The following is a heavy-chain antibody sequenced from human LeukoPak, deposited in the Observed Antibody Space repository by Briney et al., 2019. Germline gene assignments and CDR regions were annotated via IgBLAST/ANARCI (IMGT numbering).Heavy chain of an antibody. V-gene: IGHV3-23*01. Sequence: GGSLRLSCAASGFTFSSYAMSWVRQAPGKGLEWVSAISGSGGSTYYADSVKGRFTISRDNSKNTLYLQMDSLRAEDTAVYYCARALIAANWFDPWGQGTLVTVSS. J-gene: IGHJ5*02. CDR3: ARALIAANWFDP. D-gene: IGHD2-15*01. CDR2: ISGSGGST. CDR1: GFTFSSYA.